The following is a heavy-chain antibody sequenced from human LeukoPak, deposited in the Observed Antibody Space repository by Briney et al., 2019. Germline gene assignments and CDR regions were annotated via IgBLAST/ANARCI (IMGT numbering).Heavy chain of an antibody. V-gene: IGHV3-9*01. J-gene: IGHJ1*01. Sequence: QSGGSLRLSCAASGFTFEDYAMHWVRQAPGKGLEWVSGISWNSGSIDYADSVKGRFTISRDNAKNSLYLQMNSLRAEDTALYYCAKAPSYSSSWPAEYFQHWGQGTLVTVSS. D-gene: IGHD6-13*01. CDR3: AKAPSYSSSWPAEYFQH. CDR2: ISWNSGSI. CDR1: GFTFEDYA.